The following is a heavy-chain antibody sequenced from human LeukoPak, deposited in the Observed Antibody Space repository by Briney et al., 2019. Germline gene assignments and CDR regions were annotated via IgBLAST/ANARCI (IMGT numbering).Heavy chain of an antibody. Sequence: ASVKVSCKVSGYTLTELSMHWVRQAPGKGLEWMGGFDPEDGETIYAQKFQGRVTMTEDTSTDTAYMELSSLRSEDTAVYYCATDRNYYDSSGYHYWGQGTLVTVSS. CDR2: FDPEDGET. CDR3: ATDRNYYDSSGYHY. D-gene: IGHD3-22*01. V-gene: IGHV1-24*01. CDR1: GYTLTELS. J-gene: IGHJ4*02.